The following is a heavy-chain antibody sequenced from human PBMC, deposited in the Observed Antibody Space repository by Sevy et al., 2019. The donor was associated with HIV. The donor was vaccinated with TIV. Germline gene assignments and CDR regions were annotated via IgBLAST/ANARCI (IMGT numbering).Heavy chain of an antibody. D-gene: IGHD3-3*01. CDR2: ISSGSGFI. CDR1: GFTFSSYN. CDR3: ARDKTILEGRYGMDV. V-gene: IGHV3-21*01. Sequence: GGSLRLSCAASGFTFSSYNMNWFRQAPGKGLEGVSSISSGSGFIYYADSLKGRITISRDNAKNSLYLQMNSLRAEDTAVYYCARDKTILEGRYGMDVWGQGTTVTVSS. J-gene: IGHJ6*02.